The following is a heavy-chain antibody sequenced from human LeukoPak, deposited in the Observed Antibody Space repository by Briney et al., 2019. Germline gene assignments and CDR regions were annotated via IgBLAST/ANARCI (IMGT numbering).Heavy chain of an antibody. V-gene: IGHV1-69*13. CDR2: IIPIFGTA. D-gene: IGHD5-12*01. CDR3: ARGVATIKFSHNPYYFDY. CDR1: GGTFSSYA. J-gene: IGHJ4*02. Sequence: SVKVSCKASGGTFSSYAFSWVRQAPGQGLEWMGGIIPIFGTANYAQKFQGRVTITADESTSTAYMELSSLRSEDTAVYYCARGVATIKFSHNPYYFDYWGQGTLVTVSS.